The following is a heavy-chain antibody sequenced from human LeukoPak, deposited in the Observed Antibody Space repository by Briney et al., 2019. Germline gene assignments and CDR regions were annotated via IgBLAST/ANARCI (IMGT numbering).Heavy chain of an antibody. CDR1: GGTFSSYA. V-gene: IGHV1-69*13. J-gene: IGHJ6*03. Sequence: ASVKVSCKASGGTFSSYAISWVRQAPGQGLEWMGGIIPIFGTANYAQKFQGRVTITADESTSTAYMELSSLRSEDTAVYYCARVPYDFDYYYYMDVWGKGTTVTVSS. D-gene: IGHD3-3*01. CDR2: IIPIFGTA. CDR3: ARVPYDFDYYYYMDV.